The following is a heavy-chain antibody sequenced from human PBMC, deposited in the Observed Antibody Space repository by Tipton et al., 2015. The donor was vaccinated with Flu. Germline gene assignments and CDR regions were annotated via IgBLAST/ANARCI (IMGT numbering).Heavy chain of an antibody. J-gene: IGHJ6*02. Sequence: TLSLTCTVSGGSISSYYWSRIRQPPGKGLEWIGYIYYSGSTNYNPSLKSRVTISVDTSKNQFSLKLSSVTAADTTVYYCARDSAAHYGMDVWGQGTTVTVSS. D-gene: IGHD6-13*01. CDR3: ARDSAAHYGMDV. V-gene: IGHV4-59*08. CDR1: GGSISSYY. CDR2: IYYSGST.